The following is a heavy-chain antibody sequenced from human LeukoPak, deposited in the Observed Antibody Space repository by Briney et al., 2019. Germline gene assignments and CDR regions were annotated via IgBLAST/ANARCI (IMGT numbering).Heavy chain of an antibody. CDR3: ARDNYDILTGYYTGHDAFDI. V-gene: IGHV3-30*19. CDR2: ISYDGSNK. CDR1: GFTFSSYG. D-gene: IGHD3-9*01. Sequence: GGSLRLSCAASGFTFSSYGMHWVRQAPGKGLEWVAVISYDGSNKYYADSVKGRFTISRDNSKNTLYLQMNSLRAEDTAVYYCARDNYDILTGYYTGHDAFDIWGQGTMVTVSS. J-gene: IGHJ3*02.